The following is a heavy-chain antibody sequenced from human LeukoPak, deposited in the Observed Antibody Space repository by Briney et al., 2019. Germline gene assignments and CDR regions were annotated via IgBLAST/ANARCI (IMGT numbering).Heavy chain of an antibody. CDR3: ARDPPYCSGGSCHFDY. V-gene: IGHV3-21*01. CDR1: GFTFSSYS. CDR2: ISSSSSHI. J-gene: IGHJ4*02. Sequence: GGSLRLSCAASGFTFSSYSMNWVRQAPGKGLEWVSSISSSSSHIYYADSVKGRFTISRDNAKNSLYLQMNSLRAEDTAVYYCARDPPYCSGGSCHFDYWGQGTLVTVSS. D-gene: IGHD2-15*01.